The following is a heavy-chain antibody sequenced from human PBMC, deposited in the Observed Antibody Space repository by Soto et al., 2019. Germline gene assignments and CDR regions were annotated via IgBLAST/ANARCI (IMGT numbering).Heavy chain of an antibody. D-gene: IGHD2-15*01. V-gene: IGHV3-23*01. Sequence: EVQLLESGGGLVQPGESLRLSCAASGFTFSSYAMTWVRQAPGKGLEWVSSISGSGDYTYFAESVKGRFTISRDNSKDSLYPQTRSLRVEDTAIYYCAKDSRSQPQGWFDPWGQGTLVTVSS. CDR1: GFTFSSYA. J-gene: IGHJ5*02. CDR3: AKDSRSQPQGWFDP. CDR2: ISGSGDYT.